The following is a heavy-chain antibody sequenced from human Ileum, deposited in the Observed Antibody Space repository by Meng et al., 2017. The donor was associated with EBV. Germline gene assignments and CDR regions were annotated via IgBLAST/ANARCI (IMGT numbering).Heavy chain of an antibody. CDR1: GGTSRRRDW. Sequence: HGQPKSCGPGLGNPSGIRSLTSPVSGGTSRRRDWCSWVRQPPGKGLELIGEASHSGSTTYSPCLRSRVTISLDKTTTQLSLKLNSVTAADTAVYCCASSDYYRSDYWGQGTLVTVSS. V-gene: IGHV4-4*01. D-gene: IGHD3-22*01. CDR3: ASSDYYRSDY. J-gene: IGHJ4*02. CDR2: ASHSGST.